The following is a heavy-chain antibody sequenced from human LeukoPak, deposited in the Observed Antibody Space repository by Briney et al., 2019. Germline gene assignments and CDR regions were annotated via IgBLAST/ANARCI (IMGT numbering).Heavy chain of an antibody. CDR3: ARVVPAAIDYYYGMDV. V-gene: IGHV4-59*01. J-gene: IGHJ6*02. CDR2: IYYTGST. D-gene: IGHD2-2*02. CDR1: GGSISSYY. Sequence: SETLSLTCTVSGGSISSYYWSWIRQPPGKGLEWIGYIYYTGSTNYNPSLKSRVTISVDTSKNQFSLKLSSLTAADTAVYYCARVVPAAIDYYYGMDVWGQGTTVTVSS.